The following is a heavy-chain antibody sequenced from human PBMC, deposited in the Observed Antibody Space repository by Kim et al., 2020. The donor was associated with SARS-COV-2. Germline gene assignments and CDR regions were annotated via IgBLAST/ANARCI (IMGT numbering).Heavy chain of an antibody. CDR1: GFTVSSNY. D-gene: IGHD3-10*01. CDR3: ARDLGGSGSYAPYYYYGMDV. V-gene: IGHV3-53*04. J-gene: IGHJ6*02. Sequence: GGSLRLSCAASGFTVSSNYMSWVRQAPGKGLEWVSVIYSGGSTYYADSVKGRFTISRHNSKNTLYLQMNSLRAEDTAVYYCARDLGGSGSYAPYYYYGMDVWGQGTTVTVSS. CDR2: IYSGGST.